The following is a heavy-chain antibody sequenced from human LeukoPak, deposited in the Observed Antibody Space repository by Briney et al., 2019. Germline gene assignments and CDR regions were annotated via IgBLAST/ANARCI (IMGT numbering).Heavy chain of an antibody. CDR2: ISYDGSNK. Sequence: GESLRLSCAASGFTFSSYAMHWVRQAPGKGLEWVAVISYDGSNKYYADSVKGRFTISRDNSKNTLYLQMNSLRAEDTAVYYCARAGSSSSRKTPTNMDVWGKGTTVTVSS. CDR3: ARAGSSSSRKTPTNMDV. CDR1: GFTFSSYA. D-gene: IGHD6-6*01. V-gene: IGHV3-30*04. J-gene: IGHJ6*03.